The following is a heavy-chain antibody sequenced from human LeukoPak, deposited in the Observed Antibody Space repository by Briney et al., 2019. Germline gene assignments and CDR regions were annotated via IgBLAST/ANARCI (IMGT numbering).Heavy chain of an antibody. CDR2: VFYSGST. CDR1: GGSVSGYY. J-gene: IGHJ4*02. D-gene: IGHD2-15*01. V-gene: IGHV4-59*02. CDR3: ARIHRYCSGGACYVLDN. Sequence: SETLSLTCVVSGGSVSGYYWGWIRQPPGRGLEWIGYVFYSGSTTYTPSFKSRITISVDTSRNQFSLQLSSVTAAATAVYYCARIHRYCSGGACYVLDNWGQGTLVAVSS.